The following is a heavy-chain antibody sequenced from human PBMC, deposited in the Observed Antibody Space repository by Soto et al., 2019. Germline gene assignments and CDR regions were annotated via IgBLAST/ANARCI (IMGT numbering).Heavy chain of an antibody. CDR1: GGSISSSSYY. D-gene: IGHD5-12*01. V-gene: IGHV4-39*01. CDR3: ARLRGYSGYDYYYYYYMDV. CDR2: IYYSGST. Sequence: SETLSLTCTVSGGSISSSSYYWGWIRQPPGKGLEWIGSIYYSGSTYYNPSLKSRVTISVDTSKNQFSLKLSSVTAADTAVYYCARLRGYSGYDYYYYYYMDVWGKGTTVTVSS. J-gene: IGHJ6*03.